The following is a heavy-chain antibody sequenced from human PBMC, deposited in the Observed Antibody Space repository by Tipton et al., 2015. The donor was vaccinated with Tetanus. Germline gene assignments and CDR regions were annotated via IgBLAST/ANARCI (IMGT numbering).Heavy chain of an antibody. CDR2: ISNSGTS. CDR3: ARANNDIPKKGPFDS. V-gene: IGHV4-39*01. Sequence: TLSLTCTVSDESISSSSYYWGWIRHHPGRGLEWIASISNSGTSYNNPSFRSRVTISVDTSKNQFSLKLNSVTAADTAVYYCARANNDIPKKGPFDSWGQGTLVIVSS. J-gene: IGHJ4*02. D-gene: IGHD1-1*01. CDR1: DESISSSSYY.